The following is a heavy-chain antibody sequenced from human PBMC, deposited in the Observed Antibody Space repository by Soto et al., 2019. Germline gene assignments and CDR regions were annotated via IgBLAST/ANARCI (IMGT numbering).Heavy chain of an antibody. CDR3: ASLILGIAAAGIQESLYDYYYGMDV. CDR2: IIPIFGTA. CDR1: GGTFSSYA. Sequence: QVQLVQSGAEVKKPGSSVKVSCKASGGTFSSYAISWVRQAPGQGLEWMGGIIPIFGTANYAQKFQGRVTITADESTSTAYMELSSLRSEDTAVYYCASLILGIAAAGIQESLYDYYYGMDVWGQGTTVTVAS. V-gene: IGHV1-69*01. J-gene: IGHJ6*02. D-gene: IGHD6-13*01.